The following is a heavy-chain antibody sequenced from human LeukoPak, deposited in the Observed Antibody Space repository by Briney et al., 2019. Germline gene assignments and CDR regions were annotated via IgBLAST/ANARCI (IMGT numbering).Heavy chain of an antibody. CDR1: GYTFTGYY. D-gene: IGHD2-2*01. CDR3: AREKAADCSSTSCYYYYYYMDV. V-gene: IGHV1-2*02. CDR2: INPNSGGT. Sequence: GASVKVSCKASGYTFTGYYMHWVRQAPGQGLEWMGWINPNSGGTNYAQKFQGGVTMTRDTSISTAYMELSRLRSDDTAVYYCAREKAADCSSTSCYYYYYYMDVWGKGTTVTVSS. J-gene: IGHJ6*03.